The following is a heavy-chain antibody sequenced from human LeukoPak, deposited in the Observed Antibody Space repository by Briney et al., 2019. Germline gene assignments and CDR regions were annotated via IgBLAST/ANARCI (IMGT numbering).Heavy chain of an antibody. V-gene: IGHV3-23*01. Sequence: GGSLRLSCAASGFTFSSYNMNWVRQAPGKGLEWVSAISGSGVTTHYAGSVKGRFSISRDNSKNTLYLQMNSLRAEDTAVYYCAKPNDYGDPFDYWGQGTLVTVSS. CDR1: GFTFSSYN. D-gene: IGHD4-17*01. J-gene: IGHJ4*02. CDR2: ISGSGVTT. CDR3: AKPNDYGDPFDY.